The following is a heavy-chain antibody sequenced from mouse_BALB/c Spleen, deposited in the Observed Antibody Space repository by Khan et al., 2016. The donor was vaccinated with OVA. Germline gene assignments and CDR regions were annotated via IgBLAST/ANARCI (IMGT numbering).Heavy chain of an antibody. CDR1: GYSITSGYS. J-gene: IGHJ4*01. CDR2: IHYSGSI. CDR3: ARSLPRAMDY. V-gene: IGHV3-1*02. Sequence: VQLQQSGPDLVKPSQSLSLTCTVTGYSITSGYSWHWIRQFPGNKLEWMVYIHYSGSISYNPSLRSRISITRDTSKNQFFLQLNSVTTEDTATYYCARSLPRAMDYWGQGTSVTVSS.